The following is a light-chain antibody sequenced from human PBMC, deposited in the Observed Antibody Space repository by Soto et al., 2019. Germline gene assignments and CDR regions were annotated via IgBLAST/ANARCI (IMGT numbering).Light chain of an antibody. V-gene: IGKV3-20*01. CDR3: QQYGASPWT. CDR2: GSS. Sequence: EIVLTQSPGTLSLSPGERATLSCGASQSVSNNYLAWYQQKPGQAPRLLIYGSSTRATGIPARFSGSGSGTDFTLTISRLEPEDFAVYYCQQYGASPWTFGQGTKVDIK. CDR1: QSVSNNY. J-gene: IGKJ1*01.